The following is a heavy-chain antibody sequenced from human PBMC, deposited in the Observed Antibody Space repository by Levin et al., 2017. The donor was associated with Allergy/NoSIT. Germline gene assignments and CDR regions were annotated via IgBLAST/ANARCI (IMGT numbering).Heavy chain of an antibody. CDR1: GGSISSSSYY. J-gene: IGHJ4*02. CDR2: IYYSGST. CDR3: ARHRGGATPEDY. D-gene: IGHD1-26*01. Sequence: SETLSLTCTVSGGSISSSSYYWGWIRQPPGKGLEWIGSIYYSGSTYYNPSLKSRVTISVDTSKNQFSLKLSSVTAADTAVYYCARHRGGATPEDYWGQGTLVTVSS. V-gene: IGHV4-39*01.